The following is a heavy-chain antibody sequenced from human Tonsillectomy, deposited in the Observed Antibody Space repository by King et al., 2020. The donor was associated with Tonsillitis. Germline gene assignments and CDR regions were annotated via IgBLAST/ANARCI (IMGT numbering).Heavy chain of an antibody. Sequence: VQLVESGGGLVQPGGSLRLSCAASGFTFRSYWMSWVRQVPGKGLEWVANIKQDGNEKYYVDSVKGRFTISRDNAKNSLYLQMNSLSAEDTAVYYCARWDQWLAPLDYWGQGTLVTVSS. V-gene: IGHV3-7*03. D-gene: IGHD6-19*01. CDR2: IKQDGNEK. CDR1: GFTFRSYW. CDR3: ARWDQWLAPLDY. J-gene: IGHJ4*02.